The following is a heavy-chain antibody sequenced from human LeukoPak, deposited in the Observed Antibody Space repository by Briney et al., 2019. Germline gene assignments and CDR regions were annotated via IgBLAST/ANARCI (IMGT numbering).Heavy chain of an antibody. V-gene: IGHV3-7*01. Sequence: QPGGSLRLSCAASGFTFRTYGMNWVRQAPGKGLEWVASIKQDGGEEFYVDSVKGRFSISRDNAKNSLYLQMNSLRAEDTAVYYCAREDHSNYNYWGQGTLVTVSS. J-gene: IGHJ4*02. D-gene: IGHD4-11*01. CDR2: IKQDGGEE. CDR3: AREDHSNYNY. CDR1: GFTFRTYG.